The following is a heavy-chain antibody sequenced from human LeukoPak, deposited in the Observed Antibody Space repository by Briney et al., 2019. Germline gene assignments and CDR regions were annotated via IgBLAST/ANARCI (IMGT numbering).Heavy chain of an antibody. CDR3: ARQGDGGYSFGNFDS. CDR2: IYYSGST. J-gene: IGHJ4*02. D-gene: IGHD5-18*01. V-gene: IGHV4-39*01. Sequence: SETLSLTCTVSGGSISSSSYYWGWIRQPPGNGLEWIGSIYYSGSTYYNPSLKSRVTISVDTSKNQFSLKLSSVTAADTAVYSCARQGDGGYSFGNFDSWGQGTLVTVSS. CDR1: GGSISSSSYY.